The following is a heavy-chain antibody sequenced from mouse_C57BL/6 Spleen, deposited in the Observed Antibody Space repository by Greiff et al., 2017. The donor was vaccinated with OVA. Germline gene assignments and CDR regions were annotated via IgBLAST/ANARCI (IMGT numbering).Heavy chain of an antibody. CDR3: FYYDYDGFDY. Sequence: EVHLVESGTVLARPGASVKMSCKTSGYTFTSYWMHWVKQRPGQGLEWIGAIYPGNSDTSYNQKFKGKAKLTAVTSASTAYMELSSLTNEDSAVYYCFYYDYDGFDYWGQGTTLTVSS. CDR1: GYTFTSYW. CDR2: IYPGNSDT. D-gene: IGHD2-4*01. V-gene: IGHV1-5*01. J-gene: IGHJ2*01.